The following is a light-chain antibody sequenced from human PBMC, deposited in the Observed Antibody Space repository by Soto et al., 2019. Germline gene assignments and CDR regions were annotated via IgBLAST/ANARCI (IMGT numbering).Light chain of an antibody. CDR3: QTWGTGIHV. CDR2: LNSDGSH. CDR1: SGHSSYA. Sequence: QLVLTQSPSASASLGASVKLTCTLSSGHSSYAIAWHQQQPEKGPRYLMKLNSDGSHSKGDGIPDRFSGSSSGAERYLTISSLQSEDESDYYCQTWGTGIHVFGGGTKVNVL. J-gene: IGLJ2*01. V-gene: IGLV4-69*01.